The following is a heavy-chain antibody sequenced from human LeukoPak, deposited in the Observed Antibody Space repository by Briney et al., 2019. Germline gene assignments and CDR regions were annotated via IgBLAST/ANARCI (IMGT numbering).Heavy chain of an antibody. J-gene: IGHJ4*02. CDR2: INPNSGGT. CDR1: GYTFTGYY. CDR3: ARDTPYYYDTSGYYYGVRD. D-gene: IGHD3-22*01. V-gene: IGHV1-2*02. Sequence: ASVKVSCKASGYTFTGYYMHWVRQAPGQGLEWMGWINPNSGGTNYAQKLQGRVTMTTDTSTSTAYMELRSLRSDDTAVYYCARDTPYYYDTSGYYYGVRDWGQGTLVIVSS.